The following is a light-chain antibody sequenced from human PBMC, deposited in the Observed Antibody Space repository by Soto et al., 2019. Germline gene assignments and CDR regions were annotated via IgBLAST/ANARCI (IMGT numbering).Light chain of an antibody. CDR2: CAS. CDR1: QSVSSSY. Sequence: EIVLTQSPGTLSLSPGERATLSCRASQSVSSSYLAWYQQKPGQAPRLLIYCASSRATGIPDRFSGSGSGTDFTLTISRLEPEDFAVYYCQQYAGLPYTFGQGTQLEIK. J-gene: IGKJ2*01. CDR3: QQYAGLPYT. V-gene: IGKV3-20*01.